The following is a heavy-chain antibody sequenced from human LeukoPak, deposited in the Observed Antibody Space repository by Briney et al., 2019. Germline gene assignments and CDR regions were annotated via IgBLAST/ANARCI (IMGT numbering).Heavy chain of an antibody. CDR1: GGTFSSYA. CDR2: IIPIFGTA. D-gene: IGHD1-26*01. Sequence: SVKVSCKASGGTFSSYAISWVRQAPGQGLEWMGGIIPIFGTANYAQKFQGRVTITADESTSTAYMELSSLRSEDTAVYYCASLGATGYYYYYYYMDVWGKGTTATVSS. V-gene: IGHV1-69*13. CDR3: ASLGATGYYYYYYYMDV. J-gene: IGHJ6*03.